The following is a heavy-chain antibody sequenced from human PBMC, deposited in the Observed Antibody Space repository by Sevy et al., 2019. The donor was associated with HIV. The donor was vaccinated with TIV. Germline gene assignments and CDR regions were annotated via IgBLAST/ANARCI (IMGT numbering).Heavy chain of an antibody. D-gene: IGHD2-8*01. J-gene: IGHJ4*02. CDR3: AKEGCTKPHDY. Sequence: GGSLRLSCAASGFTFSKYSMSWVRQPPGKGLEWVSTLSFGCGEINYADSVKGRFTISRDNFKSSVYLQMNNLRPEDTAMYYCAKEGCTKPHDYWGQGTLVTVSS. CDR1: GFTFSKYS. CDR2: LSFGCGEI. V-gene: IGHV3-23*01.